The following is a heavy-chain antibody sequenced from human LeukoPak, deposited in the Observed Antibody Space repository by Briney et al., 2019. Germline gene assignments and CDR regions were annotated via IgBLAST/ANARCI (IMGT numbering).Heavy chain of an antibody. Sequence: ASVKASCTASGGTFSSYAISWVRQAPGQGLEWMGGIIPIFGTANYAQKFQGRVTITADESTSTAYMELSSLRSEDTAVYYCARGTPATAIYFDYWGQGTLVTVSS. CDR1: GGTFSSYA. CDR3: ARGTPATAIYFDY. CDR2: IIPIFGTA. V-gene: IGHV1-69*01. J-gene: IGHJ4*02. D-gene: IGHD5-12*01.